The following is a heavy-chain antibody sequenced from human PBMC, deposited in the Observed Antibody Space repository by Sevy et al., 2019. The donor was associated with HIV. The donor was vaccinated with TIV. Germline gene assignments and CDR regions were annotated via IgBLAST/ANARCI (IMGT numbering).Heavy chain of an antibody. V-gene: IGHV3-30*02. J-gene: IGHJ4*02. CDR2: IRYDGSNK. CDR1: GFTFSSYG. D-gene: IGHD6-13*01. Sequence: GGSLRLSCAASGFTFSSYGMHWVRQAPGKGLEWVAFIRYDGSNKYYAHSVKGRFTISRDNSKNTLYLQMNSLRAEDTAVYYCAKVKWDQQLPDYWGQGTLVTVSS. CDR3: AKVKWDQQLPDY.